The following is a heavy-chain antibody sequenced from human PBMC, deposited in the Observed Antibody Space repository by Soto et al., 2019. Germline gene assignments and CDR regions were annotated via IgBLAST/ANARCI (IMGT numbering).Heavy chain of an antibody. V-gene: IGHV1-8*01. D-gene: IGHD6-6*01. CDR2: MNPNSGNT. J-gene: IGHJ6*02. CDR1: GYTFTSYD. Sequence: EASVKVSCKASGYTFTSYDINWVRQATGQGLEWMGWMNPNSGNTGYAQKFQGRVTMTRNTYISTAYMELSSLRSEDTAVYYCARADSSSSGQYYYYYYGMDVWGQGTTVTVS. CDR3: ARADSSSSGQYYYYYYGMDV.